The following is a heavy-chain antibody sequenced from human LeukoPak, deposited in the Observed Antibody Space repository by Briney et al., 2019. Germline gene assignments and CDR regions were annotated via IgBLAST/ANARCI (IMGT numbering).Heavy chain of an antibody. Sequence: SETLSLTCTVSGGSISSSSYYWGWIRQPPGKGLEWIGSIYYSGSTYYNTSLKSRVTISVDTSKNQFSLKLSSVTAADTAVYYCARGGVAADFDYWGQGTLVTVSS. D-gene: IGHD6-19*01. V-gene: IGHV4-39*07. CDR1: GGSISSSSYY. CDR2: IYYSGST. J-gene: IGHJ4*02. CDR3: ARGGVAADFDY.